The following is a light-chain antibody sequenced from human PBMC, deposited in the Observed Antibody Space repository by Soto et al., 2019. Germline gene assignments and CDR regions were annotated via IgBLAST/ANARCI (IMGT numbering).Light chain of an antibody. V-gene: IGKV1-13*02. J-gene: IGKJ4*01. CDR2: DAS. Sequence: IQLIQSPSSLSASVGDRVTITCRAGQDIGSALAWYQQRPGKAPKLLLYDASNLEAGVPSRFSGSGSGPDFTLTFTSLRPEDFATYYCQQFNGFPLTFGGGTKVQIK. CDR3: QQFNGFPLT. CDR1: QDIGSA.